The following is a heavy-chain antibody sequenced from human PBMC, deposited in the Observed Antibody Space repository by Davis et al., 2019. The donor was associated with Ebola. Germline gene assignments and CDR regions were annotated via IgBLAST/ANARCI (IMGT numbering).Heavy chain of an antibody. CDR3: AKGSILPHYYYGMDV. D-gene: IGHD1-14*01. J-gene: IGHJ6*04. Sequence: PGGSLRLSCAASGFTFSSYGMHWVRQAPGKGLEWVAVISYDGSNKYYADSVKGRFTISRDNSKNTLYLQMNSLRAEDTAVYYCAKGSILPHYYYGMDVWGKGTTVTVSS. CDR1: GFTFSSYG. V-gene: IGHV3-30*18. CDR2: ISYDGSNK.